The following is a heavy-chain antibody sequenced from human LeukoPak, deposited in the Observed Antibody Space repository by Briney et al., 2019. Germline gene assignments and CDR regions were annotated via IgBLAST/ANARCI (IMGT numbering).Heavy chain of an antibody. D-gene: IGHD2-21*01. CDR1: GFTVSSNY. J-gene: IGHJ3*02. V-gene: IGHV3-53*01. CDR3: ARNRRLGDAAFDI. Sequence: GGSLRLSCAASGFTVSSNYMSWVRQAPGKGLEWVSVIYSAGSTYYADSVKGRFTISRDNPKNTLYLQMNRLNAEDTAVYYCARNRRLGDAAFDIWGQGTMVTVSS. CDR2: IYSAGST.